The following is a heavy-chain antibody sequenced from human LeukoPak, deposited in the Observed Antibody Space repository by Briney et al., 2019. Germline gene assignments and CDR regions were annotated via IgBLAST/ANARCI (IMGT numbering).Heavy chain of an antibody. J-gene: IGHJ6*03. CDR1: GGSISSYY. D-gene: IGHD5-24*01. CDR2: IYYSGST. V-gene: IGHV4-59*01. Sequence: SETLSLTCSVSGGSISSYYWSWIRQPPGKGLEWIGHIYYSGSTNYNPSLKSRVTISVDTSRNQFSLKLSSMTAADTAVYYCARGGERWLQPFYYYYYYMDVWGKGTTVTVSS. CDR3: ARGGERWLQPFYYYYYYMDV.